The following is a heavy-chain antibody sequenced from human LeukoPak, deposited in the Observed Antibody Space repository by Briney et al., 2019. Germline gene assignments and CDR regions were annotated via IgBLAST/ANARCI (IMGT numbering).Heavy chain of an antibody. J-gene: IGHJ3*02. CDR2: IYYNGNT. D-gene: IGHD6-19*01. CDR1: GGSIGGHTFY. CDR3: ARLTALAGHRGAFDI. Sequence: PSETLSLTCNVSGGSIGGHTFYWDWIRQPPGKGLEWIATIYYNGNTFYNPSLKSRVAISIDMSKSQFSLHLCSVTAADTAIYYCARLTALAGHRGAFDIWGPGTMVTVSS. V-gene: IGHV4-39*01.